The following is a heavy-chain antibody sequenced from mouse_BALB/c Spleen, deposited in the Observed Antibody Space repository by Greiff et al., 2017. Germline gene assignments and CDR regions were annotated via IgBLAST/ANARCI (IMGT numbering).Heavy chain of an antibody. Sequence: VKLMESGPDLVAPSQSLSITCTVSGFSLTSYGVHWVRQPPGKGLEWLVVIWSDGSTTYNSALKSRLSISKDNSKSQVFLKMNSLQTDATAMYYCARGYESYAMDYWGQGTSVTVSS. CDR1: GFSLTSYG. J-gene: IGHJ4*01. CDR2: IWSDGST. D-gene: IGHD1-2*01. V-gene: IGHV2-6-2*01. CDR3: ARGYESYAMDY.